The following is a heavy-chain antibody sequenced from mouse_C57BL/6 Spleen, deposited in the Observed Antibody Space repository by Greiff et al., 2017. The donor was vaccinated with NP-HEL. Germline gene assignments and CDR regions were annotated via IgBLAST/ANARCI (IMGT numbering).Heavy chain of an antibody. V-gene: IGHV5-4*03. Sequence: EVMLVESGGGLVKPGGSLKLSCAASGFTFSSYAMSWVRQTPEKRLEWVATISDGGSYTYYPDNVKGRFTISRDNAKNNLYLQMSQLKSEDTAMYYCESQLGRGRHWYFDVWGTGTTVTVSS. CDR1: GFTFSSYA. D-gene: IGHD4-1*02. CDR2: ISDGGSYT. CDR3: ESQLGRGRHWYFDV. J-gene: IGHJ1*03.